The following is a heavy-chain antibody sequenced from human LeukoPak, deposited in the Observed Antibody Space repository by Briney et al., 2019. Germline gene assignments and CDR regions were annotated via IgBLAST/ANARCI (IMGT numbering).Heavy chain of an antibody. Sequence: SETLSLTCAVHGGSLTGYSWAWVRQSPGEGLEWIGEINQVEKTIYSPSLESRVSISLEASRNQFFLQLTSVAAADTAMYYCARGRATPSRLFFDYYFMDVWAPGTPVTVSS. CDR1: GGSLTGYS. V-gene: IGHV4-34*01. CDR2: INQVEKT. J-gene: IGHJ6*03. D-gene: IGHD4-23*01. CDR3: ARGRATPSRLFFDYYFMDV.